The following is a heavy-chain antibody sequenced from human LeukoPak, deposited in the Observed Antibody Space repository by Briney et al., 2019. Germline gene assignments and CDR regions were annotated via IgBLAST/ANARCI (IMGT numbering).Heavy chain of an antibody. CDR3: ARQMSYPYYFDY. J-gene: IGHJ4*02. Sequence: SETLSLTCTVSGGSISSSSYYWGWIRQPPGKGLEWIGSIYYSGSTYYNPSLKSRVTTSVDTSKNQFSLKLSSVTAADTAVYYCARQMSYPYYFDYWGQGTLVTVSS. V-gene: IGHV4-39*01. CDR1: GGSISSSSYY. D-gene: IGHD3-16*02. CDR2: IYYSGST.